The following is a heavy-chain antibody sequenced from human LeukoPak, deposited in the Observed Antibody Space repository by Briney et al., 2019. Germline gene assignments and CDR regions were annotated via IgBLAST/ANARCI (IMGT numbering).Heavy chain of an antibody. V-gene: IGHV4-4*07. D-gene: IGHD1-14*01. CDR1: GDSMGNDY. J-gene: IGHJ4*02. CDR2: ISTSGNT. CDR3: AKDLKPPSSYFDY. Sequence: SETLSLTCTVSGDSMGNDYWSWMRQSAGKGPEWIGRISTSGNTDYNPSLRSRVTMSMDTSRNQFSLTLTSMTAADTAVYYCAKDLKPPSSYFDYWGQGTLVTVSS.